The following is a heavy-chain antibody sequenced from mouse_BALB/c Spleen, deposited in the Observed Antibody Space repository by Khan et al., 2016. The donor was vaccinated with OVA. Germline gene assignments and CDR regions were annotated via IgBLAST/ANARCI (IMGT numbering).Heavy chain of an antibody. V-gene: IGHV5-6*01. Sequence: EVELVESGGDLVKPGGSLKLSCAASGFTFSTYGMSWVRQTLDKRLEWVATVSSGGSYTYYPDSVKGRFTISRDNAKNTLYLQMSSLKSEDTAMFYCARLADYYDSEGFAYWGQGTLVTVSA. CDR3: ARLADYYDSEGFAY. CDR1: GFTFSTYG. J-gene: IGHJ3*01. D-gene: IGHD1-1*02. CDR2: VSSGGSYT.